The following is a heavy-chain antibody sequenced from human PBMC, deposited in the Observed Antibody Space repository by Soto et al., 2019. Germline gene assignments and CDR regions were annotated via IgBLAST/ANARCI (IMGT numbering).Heavy chain of an antibody. CDR2: ISGSGGST. CDR3: AKDPTTVSP. Sequence: PWGSLGHSCAPSRFAYSRYARILVRQAPGKGLEWASAISGSGGSTYYADSVKGRFTISRDNSKNPLYLQMNSLRAEDTAVYYCAKDPTTVSPWGQGTLVTVSS. V-gene: IGHV3-23*01. CDR1: RFAYSRYA. D-gene: IGHD4-4*01. J-gene: IGHJ5*02.